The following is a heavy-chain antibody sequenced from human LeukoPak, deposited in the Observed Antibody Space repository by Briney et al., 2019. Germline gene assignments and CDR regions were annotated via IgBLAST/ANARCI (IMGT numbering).Heavy chain of an antibody. CDR2: ISGSGGST. J-gene: IGHJ4*02. Sequence: GGSLRLSCAASGFTFSSYAMSWVRQAPGKGLEWVSAISGSGGSTYYADSVKGRFTISRDNSKNTLYLQMNSVRAEDTAVYYCAKGGWYYYDSSGYSDYWGQGTLVTVSS. V-gene: IGHV3-23*01. CDR1: GFTFSSYA. D-gene: IGHD3-22*01. CDR3: AKGGWYYYDSSGYSDY.